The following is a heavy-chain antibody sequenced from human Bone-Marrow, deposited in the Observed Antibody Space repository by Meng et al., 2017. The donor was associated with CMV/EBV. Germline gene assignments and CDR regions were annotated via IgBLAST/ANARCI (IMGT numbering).Heavy chain of an antibody. CDR1: GFTFSDYY. Sequence: GGSLRLSCAASGFTFSDYYMSWIRQAPGKGLEWVSYISSSGSTIYYADPVKGRFTISRDNAKNSLYLQMNSLRAEDAAVYYCARLSFVLAAVVGGAFDIWGQGTMVTVSS. V-gene: IGHV3-11*04. CDR2: ISSSGSTI. CDR3: ARLSFVLAAVVGGAFDI. J-gene: IGHJ3*02. D-gene: IGHD6-13*01.